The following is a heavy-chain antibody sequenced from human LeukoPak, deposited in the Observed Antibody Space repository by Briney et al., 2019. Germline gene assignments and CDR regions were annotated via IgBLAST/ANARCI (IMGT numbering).Heavy chain of an antibody. Sequence: GGSLRLSCVGSGFTFRDYGMHWVRQAPGKGLEWVSAISGSGGSTYYADSVKGRFTISRDNSKNTLYLQMNSLRAEDTAVYYCAKGETSYDILTGYYSHYDYWGQGTLVTVSS. V-gene: IGHV3-23*01. CDR1: GFTFRDYG. D-gene: IGHD3-9*01. CDR3: AKGETSYDILTGYYSHYDY. CDR2: ISGSGGST. J-gene: IGHJ4*02.